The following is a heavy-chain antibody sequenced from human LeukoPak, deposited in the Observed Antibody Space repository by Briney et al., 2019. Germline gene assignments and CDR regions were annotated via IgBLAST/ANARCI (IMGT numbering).Heavy chain of an antibody. V-gene: IGHV3-74*01. CDR1: GFTFSSYW. D-gene: IGHD5-18*01. CDR2: INSDGSST. CDR3: ARVGRDTRVDYFDY. Sequence: PGGSLRLSCAASGFTFSSYWMHWVRQAPGKGLVWVSRINSDGSSTSYADSVKGRFTIPRDNAKNTLYLQMNSLRAEDTAVYYCARVGRDTRVDYFDYWGQGTLVTVSS. J-gene: IGHJ4*02.